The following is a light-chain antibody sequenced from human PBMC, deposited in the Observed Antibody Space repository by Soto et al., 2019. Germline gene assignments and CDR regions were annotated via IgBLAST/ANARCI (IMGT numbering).Light chain of an antibody. V-gene: IGLV1-40*01. CDR1: SSNIGAGYD. J-gene: IGLJ1*01. Sequence: QSVLTQPPSVSGAPGQRVIISCTGSSSNIGAGYDVHWYQQLPGTAPRLLIYDNNNRPSGVPARFSVSKSDTSASLAITGLRPEDEADYDCQSYDSSLSGSYVFGTGTKVTVL. CDR3: QSYDSSLSGSYV. CDR2: DNN.